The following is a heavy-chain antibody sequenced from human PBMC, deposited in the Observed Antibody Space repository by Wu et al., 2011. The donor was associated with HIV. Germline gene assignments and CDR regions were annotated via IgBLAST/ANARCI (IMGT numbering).Heavy chain of an antibody. J-gene: IGHJ6*02. CDR3: ARDLRKAYCGGDCYSDYYYYGMDV. Sequence: QVQLVQSGAEVKKPGASVKVSCKASGYTFTSYYMHWVRQAPGQGLEWMGIINPSGGSTSYAQKFQGRVTMTRDTSTSTVYMELSSLRSEDTAVYYCARDLRKAYCGGDCYSDYYYYGMDVWGQGTTVTVSS. CDR1: GYTFTSYY. D-gene: IGHD2-21*02. CDR2: INPSGGST. V-gene: IGHV1-46*01.